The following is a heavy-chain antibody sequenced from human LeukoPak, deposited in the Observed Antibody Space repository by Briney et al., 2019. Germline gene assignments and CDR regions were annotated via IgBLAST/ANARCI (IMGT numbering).Heavy chain of an antibody. Sequence: ASVKVSCKASGYTFTGYYMHWVRQAPGQGLEWMGWVSAYNDDTNYAQKFQGRVTMTSDTSTTTAYVELRSLTSDDTAVYYCARDYSSDYVFDYWGQGTLVTVSS. CDR1: GYTFTGYY. CDR2: VSAYNDDT. V-gene: IGHV1-18*04. J-gene: IGHJ4*02. CDR3: ARDYSSDYVFDY. D-gene: IGHD4-11*01.